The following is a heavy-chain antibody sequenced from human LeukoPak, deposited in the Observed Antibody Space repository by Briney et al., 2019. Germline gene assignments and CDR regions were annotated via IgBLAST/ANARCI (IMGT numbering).Heavy chain of an antibody. CDR1: GYSFTNYW. J-gene: IGHJ6*03. CDR3: ARHVDYFYYMDV. Sequence: GESLKICCKGSGYSFTNYWIGCGRQLPGKGQEWMGIIYAGDSDARYSPSFQGQVTISADKSISTAYLQWSSLKASDTAIYYCARHVDYFYYMDVWGKGTTVTISS. V-gene: IGHV5-51*01. CDR2: IYAGDSDA.